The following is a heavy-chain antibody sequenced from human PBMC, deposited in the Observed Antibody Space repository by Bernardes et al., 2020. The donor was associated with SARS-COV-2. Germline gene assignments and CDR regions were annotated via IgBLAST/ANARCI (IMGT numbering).Heavy chain of an antibody. CDR1: GFTFSSYA. J-gene: IGHJ2*01. CDR3: ARAQRGYYDSSGYYHGDWYFDL. CDR2: ISSNGGST. Sequence: GGSLRLSCAASGFTFSSYAMHWVRQAPGKGLEYVSAISSNGGSTYYADSVKGRFTISRDNSKNTLYLQMGSLRAEDMAVYYCARAQRGYYDSSGYYHGDWYFDLRGRGTLLTVSS. D-gene: IGHD3-22*01. V-gene: IGHV3-64*02.